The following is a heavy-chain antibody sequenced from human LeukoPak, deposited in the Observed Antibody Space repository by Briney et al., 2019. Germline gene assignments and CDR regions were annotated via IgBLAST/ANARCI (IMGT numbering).Heavy chain of an antibody. V-gene: IGHV1-18*01. CDR1: GYTLTELS. CDR2: ISAYNGNT. CDR3: ARDAEYDGY. D-gene: IGHD2/OR15-2a*01. J-gene: IGHJ4*02. Sequence: ASVKVSCKVSGYTLTELSMHWVRQAPGQGLEWMGWISAYNGNTNYAQKLQGRVTMTTDTSTSTAYMELRSLRSDDTAVYYCARDAEYDGYWGQGTLVTVSS.